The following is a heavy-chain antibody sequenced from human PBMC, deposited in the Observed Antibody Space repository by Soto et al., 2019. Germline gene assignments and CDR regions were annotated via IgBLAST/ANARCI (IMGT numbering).Heavy chain of an antibody. CDR3: ARDGYYDSSGYYWSYYFGY. D-gene: IGHD3-22*01. V-gene: IGHV4-59*01. J-gene: IGHJ4*02. CDR1: GDSMNRYF. CDR2: IYYDGST. Sequence: PSETLSLTCTVSGDSMNRYFWSWTRQPPGKGLEWIGYIYYDGSTNYSPSLKSRVTISIDMSKKQFSLQLSSVTAADTAVYYCARDGYYDSSGYYWSYYFGYWGQGTLVTVSS.